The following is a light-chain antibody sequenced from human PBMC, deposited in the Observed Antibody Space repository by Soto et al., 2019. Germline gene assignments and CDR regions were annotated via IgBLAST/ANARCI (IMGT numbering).Light chain of an antibody. Sequence: QAVLTQPRSVSGSAGQSVTISCTGTSSDVGGYNYVSWYQQHPGKAPKLMIYDVNKRPSGVPVRFSGSKSDNTASLTISGIQSVDDADYYCCSYAGSSTYVFETGTKVTV. CDR2: DVN. J-gene: IGLJ1*01. CDR3: CSYAGSSTYV. CDR1: SSDVGGYNY. V-gene: IGLV2-11*01.